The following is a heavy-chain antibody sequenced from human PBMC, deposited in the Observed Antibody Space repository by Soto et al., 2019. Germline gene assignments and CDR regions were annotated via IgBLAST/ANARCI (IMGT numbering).Heavy chain of an antibody. CDR2: ISYDGDNK. V-gene: IGHV3-30-3*01. CDR1: GFTFSYHA. D-gene: IGHD1-1*01. J-gene: IGHJ6*02. CDR3: ARGTTTSAFSVMDV. Sequence: QVQLVESGGGVVQPGRSLRLSCAASGFTFSYHALNWVRQAPGKGLEWVAVISYDGDNKYIAEAVKGRLTISRANPKNTGSLQMNRLRTEDTAMYFCARGTTTSAFSVMDVWGQGTTVTVSS.